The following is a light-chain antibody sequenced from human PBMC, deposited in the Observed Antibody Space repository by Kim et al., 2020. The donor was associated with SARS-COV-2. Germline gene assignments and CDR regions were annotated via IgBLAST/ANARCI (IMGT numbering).Light chain of an antibody. V-gene: IGLV7-46*01. CDR2: GTS. CDR3: LICYSGAWV. CDR1: TGAVTSGHY. J-gene: IGLJ3*02. Sequence: QAVVTQEPSPTASPGVTVTLTCGPSTGAVTSGHYPYWFQQKPGQAPRTLIYGTSNKRYWTPARFSGSLLGGEAALTLSGAQPEDEAEYYCLICYSGAWVFGGGTQLTVL.